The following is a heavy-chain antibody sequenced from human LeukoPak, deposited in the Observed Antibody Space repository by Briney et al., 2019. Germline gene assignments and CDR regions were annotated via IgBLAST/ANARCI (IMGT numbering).Heavy chain of an antibody. CDR1: GFTFSSYA. CDR3: AKDHVSSTYYYGSGSYRELDY. V-gene: IGHV3-23*01. CDR2: ISGSGGST. Sequence: GGSLRLSCAASGFTFSSYAMSWVRQAPGKGLEWVSAISGSGGSTYYADPVKGRFTISRDNSKNTLYLQMNSLRAEDTAVYYCAKDHVSSTYYYGSGSYRELDYWGQGTLVTVSS. J-gene: IGHJ4*02. D-gene: IGHD3-10*01.